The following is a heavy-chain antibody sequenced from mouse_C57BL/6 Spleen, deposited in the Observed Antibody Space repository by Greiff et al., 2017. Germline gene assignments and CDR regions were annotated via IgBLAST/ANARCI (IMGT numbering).Heavy chain of an antibody. J-gene: IGHJ2*01. Sequence: EVQLQQSVAELVRPGASVKLSCTASGFYIKNSYMHWVKQRPEKGLEWIGRIDPAYGNTKYAQKIQGKATITADTASNTAYLQLSSLTSEDTAIYYCAISPGSLRYYCSSSFDYWGQGTTLTVSS. V-gene: IGHV14-3*01. CDR3: AISPGSLRYYCSSSFDY. CDR2: IDPAYGNT. CDR1: GFYIKNSY. D-gene: IGHD1-1*01.